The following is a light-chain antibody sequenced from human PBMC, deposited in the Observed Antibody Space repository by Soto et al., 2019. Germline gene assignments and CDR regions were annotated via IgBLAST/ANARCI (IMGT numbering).Light chain of an antibody. CDR3: AAWDDSLGAYV. V-gene: IGLV1-44*01. CDR2: TNT. Sequence: QSVLTQPPSASATPGPRVTISCSGSNSKIGTNTVNWYQQLPGTAPRLLIYTNTQRASGVPQRFSGSKTGTSASLAIGGLQSEDGADYYCAAWDDSLGAYVFGTGTKVTVL. J-gene: IGLJ1*01. CDR1: NSKIGTNT.